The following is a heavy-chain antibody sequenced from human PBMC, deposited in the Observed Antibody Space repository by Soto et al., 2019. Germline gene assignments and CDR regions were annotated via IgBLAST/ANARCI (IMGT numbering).Heavy chain of an antibody. CDR1: WGSSVGRGGC. D-gene: IGHD3-22*01. CDR2: IYYSGST. Sequence: SLLLRVRWSVAWGSSVGRGGCWSCISQPPGKGLEWIGYIYYSGSTYYNPSLKSLVTISVDTSKNQFSLKLSSVTAADTAVYYCARDPRYYDSSGYYYGSNWFDPWGQGTLVTVSS. V-gene: IGHV4-30-4*01. J-gene: IGHJ5*02. CDR3: ARDPRYYDSSGYYYGSNWFDP.